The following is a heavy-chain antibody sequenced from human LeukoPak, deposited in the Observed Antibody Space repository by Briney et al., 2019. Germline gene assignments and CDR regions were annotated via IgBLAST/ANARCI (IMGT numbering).Heavy chain of an antibody. CDR3: AKSGYNRFDY. CDR2: ISGSGGST. V-gene: IGHV3-23*01. Sequence: GGSLRLSCAASGFTFSSYAMSWVRQAPGKGLEWVSGISGSGGSTYYADSVKGRFTISRDNSKNTLYLQMNSLRADDTAVYYCAKSGYNRFDYWGQGTLVTVSS. J-gene: IGHJ4*02. CDR1: GFTFSSYA. D-gene: IGHD5-24*01.